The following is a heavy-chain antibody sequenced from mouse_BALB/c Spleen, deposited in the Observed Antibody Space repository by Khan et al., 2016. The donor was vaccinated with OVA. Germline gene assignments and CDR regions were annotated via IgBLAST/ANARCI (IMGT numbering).Heavy chain of an antibody. J-gene: IGHJ3*01. D-gene: IGHD3-2*01. CDR1: GYTFTTYT. V-gene: IGHV1-4*01. CDR3: ARSGQLGLRGGFTY. Sequence: QVQLQQSGAELARPGASVKMSRKTSGYTFTTYTLHWVKQRPGRSLEWIGYINPSNDYTNYNQKFKDKSTLTADKSSSTAYMQLSSLTSEDSAVYYCARSGQLGLRGGFTYWGQGTLVTVSA. CDR2: INPSNDYT.